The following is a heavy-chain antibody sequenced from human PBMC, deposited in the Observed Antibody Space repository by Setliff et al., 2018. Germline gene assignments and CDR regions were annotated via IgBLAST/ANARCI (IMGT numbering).Heavy chain of an antibody. V-gene: IGHV3-23*01. D-gene: IGHD6-19*01. CDR1: GFTFSTYA. Sequence: GGSLRLSCAAFGFTFSTYAMSWVRQAPGKGLEWVSGVSGSGVSTYYADSVKGRFTISRDNSKNTLYLQMNSLRAEDTAVYYCAKMVAGTADYFDYWGQGTLVTVSS. CDR2: VSGSGVST. J-gene: IGHJ4*02. CDR3: AKMVAGTADYFDY.